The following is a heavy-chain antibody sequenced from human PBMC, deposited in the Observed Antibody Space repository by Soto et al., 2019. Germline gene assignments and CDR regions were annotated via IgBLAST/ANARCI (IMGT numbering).Heavy chain of an antibody. CDR1: GFTFSSYA. D-gene: IGHD2-8*01. CDR3: ARGPLLMVYATSYYYGMDV. J-gene: IGHJ6*02. V-gene: IGHV3-30-3*01. Sequence: LRLSCAASGFTFSSYAMHWVRQAPGKGLEWVAVISYDGSNKYYADSVKGRFTISRDNSKNTLYLQMNSLRAEDTAVYYCARGPLLMVYATSYYYGMDVWGQGTTVTVSS. CDR2: ISYDGSNK.